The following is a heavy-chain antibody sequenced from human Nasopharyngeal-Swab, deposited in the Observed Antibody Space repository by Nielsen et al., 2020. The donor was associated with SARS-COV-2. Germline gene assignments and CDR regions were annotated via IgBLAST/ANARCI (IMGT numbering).Heavy chain of an antibody. CDR2: ISYDGSNK. J-gene: IGHJ4*02. D-gene: IGHD1-26*01. V-gene: IGHV3-30-3*01. Sequence: WIRQPPGKGLEWVAVISYDGSNKYYADSVKGRFTISRDNSKNTLYLQMNSLRSEDTAVYYCARLGIVGATSFGTYFDYWGQGTLVTVSS. CDR3: ARLGIVGATSFGTYFDY.